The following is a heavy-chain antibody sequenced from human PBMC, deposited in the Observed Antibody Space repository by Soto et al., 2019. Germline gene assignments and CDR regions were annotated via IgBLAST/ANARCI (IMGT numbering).Heavy chain of an antibody. CDR3: ARESTYSYDTGFDY. V-gene: IGHV4-59*01. D-gene: IGHD3-22*01. CDR2: IYYSGST. J-gene: IGHJ4*02. CDR1: GGSISSYY. Sequence: SDTLALTCTVSGGSISSYYWSWIRQPPGKGLEWIGYIYYSGSTNYNPSLKSRVPISVDTSKNQFSLKLSSVPAADTAVYYCARESTYSYDTGFDYWGQGTLVTVSS.